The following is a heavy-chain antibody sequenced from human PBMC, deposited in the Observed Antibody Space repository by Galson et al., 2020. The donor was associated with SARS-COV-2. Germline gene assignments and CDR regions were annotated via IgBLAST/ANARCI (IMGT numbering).Heavy chain of an antibody. CDR2: FSASGTTI. J-gene: IGHJ4*02. Sequence: GGSLRLSCAASGFTFSTYDMNWVRQAPGKGLEWVSYFSASGTTIYYADSVKGRFTISRDNARNSLYLQMNSLRDEDTAVYYCMANDYGDYVGGQGTLVTVSS. CDR3: MANDYGDYV. V-gene: IGHV3-48*02. CDR1: GFTFSTYD. D-gene: IGHD4-17*01.